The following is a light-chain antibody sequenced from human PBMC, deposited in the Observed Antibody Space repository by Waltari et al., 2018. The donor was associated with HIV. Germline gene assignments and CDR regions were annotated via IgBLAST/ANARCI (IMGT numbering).Light chain of an antibody. J-gene: IGLJ3*02. CDR3: QSYDSRLSGSV. Sequence: QSALTQPPSVSGAPGQRVTISCTGTSSNIGTGSDVHWYQQLPGTAPKLLIDANTNRPSGVPDRFSGSKSGTSASLAITGLQAEDEADYYCQSYDSRLSGSVFGGGTKLTVL. V-gene: IGLV1-40*01. CDR2: ANT. CDR1: SSNIGTGSD.